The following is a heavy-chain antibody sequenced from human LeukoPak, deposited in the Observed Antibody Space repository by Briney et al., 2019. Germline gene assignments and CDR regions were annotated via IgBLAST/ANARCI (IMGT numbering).Heavy chain of an antibody. D-gene: IGHD5-12*01. Sequence: SETLSLTCAVYGGSFSGYYWSWVRQPPGKGLEWIGEINYSGSTNYNPSLKSRVTISLDTSKNQFSLRQSSVTAADTAVYYCARDDEYSGYDYWGQGTLVTVSS. J-gene: IGHJ4*02. CDR1: GGSFSGYY. CDR3: ARDDEYSGYDY. CDR2: INYSGST. V-gene: IGHV4-34*01.